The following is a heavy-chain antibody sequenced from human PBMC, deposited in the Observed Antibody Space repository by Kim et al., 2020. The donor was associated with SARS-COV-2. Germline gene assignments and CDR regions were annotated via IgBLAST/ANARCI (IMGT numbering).Heavy chain of an antibody. Sequence: GGSLRLSCAASGFPIANYWMNWDRQEPGEGLECEAIRNKGGSEKYYVYSLKGRFSISRDNAKNSLYLQMNSLRAEDTAVYYCATTTSTTGTWGQGTLVTVSS. J-gene: IGHJ5*02. CDR2: RNKGGSEK. CDR3: ATTTSTTGT. D-gene: IGHD3-9*01. CDR1: GFPIANYW. V-gene: IGHV3-7*03.